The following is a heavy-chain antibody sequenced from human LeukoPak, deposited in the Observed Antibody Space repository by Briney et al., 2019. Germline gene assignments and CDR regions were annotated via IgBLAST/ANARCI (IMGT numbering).Heavy chain of an antibody. CDR3: ARDIEEGSSSWYKRYYFDY. V-gene: IGHV1-18*01. D-gene: IGHD6-13*01. Sequence: ASVRVSCKASGYTFTSYGISWVRQAPGQGLEWMGWISAYNGNTNYAQKLQGRVTMTTDTSTSTAYMELRSLRSDDTAVYYCARDIEEGSSSWYKRYYFDYWGQGTLVTVSS. J-gene: IGHJ4*02. CDR2: ISAYNGNT. CDR1: GYTFTSYG.